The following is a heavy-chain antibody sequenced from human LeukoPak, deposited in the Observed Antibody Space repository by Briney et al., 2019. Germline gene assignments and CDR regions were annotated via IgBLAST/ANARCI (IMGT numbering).Heavy chain of an antibody. Sequence: GGSLRLSCAASEFIFSGYWMNWVRQAPGKGLEWVANIKQDGSEKQYVDSVRGRFTISRDNAKNSLYLQMNSLRAEDTAVYYCAKAGLWFGELMGYYYGMDVWGQGTTVTVSS. CDR2: IKQDGSEK. V-gene: IGHV3-7*03. J-gene: IGHJ6*02. CDR3: AKAGLWFGELMGYYYGMDV. CDR1: EFIFSGYW. D-gene: IGHD3-10*01.